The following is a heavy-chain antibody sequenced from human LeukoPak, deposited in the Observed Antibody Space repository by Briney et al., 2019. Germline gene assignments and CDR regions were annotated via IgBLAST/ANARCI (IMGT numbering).Heavy chain of an antibody. Sequence: GGSLRLSCAASGFTFDDYAMHWVRQAPGKGLEWVSGISWNSGSIGYADSVKGRFTISRDNAKNSLYLQMNSLRAEDTALYYCAKVNYYDSRGYSHFDYWSQGTLVTVSS. V-gene: IGHV3-9*01. D-gene: IGHD3-22*01. CDR1: GFTFDDYA. CDR3: AKVNYYDSRGYSHFDY. J-gene: IGHJ4*02. CDR2: ISWNSGSI.